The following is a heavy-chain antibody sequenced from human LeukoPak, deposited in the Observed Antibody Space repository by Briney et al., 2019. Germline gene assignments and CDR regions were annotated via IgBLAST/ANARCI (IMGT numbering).Heavy chain of an antibody. J-gene: IGHJ4*02. D-gene: IGHD3-10*01. CDR3: ATDRADAWNLLLFLN. CDR2: FDPEDGET. V-gene: IGHV1-24*01. CDR1: GYTLTELS. Sequence: ASVKVSCKVSGYTLTELSMHWVRQAPGKGLEWMVGFDPEDGETIYAQKFQGRVTMTEDTSTDTAYMELSSLRSEDTAVYYCATDRADAWNLLLFLNWGQGTLVTVSS.